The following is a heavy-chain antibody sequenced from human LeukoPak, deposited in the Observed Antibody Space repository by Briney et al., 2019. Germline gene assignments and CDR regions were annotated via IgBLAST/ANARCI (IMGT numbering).Heavy chain of an antibody. CDR3: ARGRSLYYYDSSGYYPDC. CDR2: IDPSGTTM. Sequence: PGGSLRLSCVASGFTFSDYYMSWIRQAPGKGLEWVSYIDPSGTTMYYTDSVRGRFTISRDNAKNSLYLQMNSLRAEDTAVYYCARGRSLYYYDSSGYYPDCWGQGTLVTVSS. D-gene: IGHD3-22*01. V-gene: IGHV3-11*01. CDR1: GFTFSDYY. J-gene: IGHJ4*02.